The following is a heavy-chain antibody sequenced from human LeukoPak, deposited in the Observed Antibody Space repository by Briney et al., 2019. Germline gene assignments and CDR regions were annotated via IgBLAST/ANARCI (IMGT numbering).Heavy chain of an antibody. Sequence: GGSLRLSCAASGFTFSNYAMSWVRQAPGKGLEWVSTISGSDGSTYYADSVKGRFTISRDNSKNTLYLQMNSLRAEDTAVYYCAMGEYYYGSEYGMDVWGQGTTVTVSS. V-gene: IGHV3-23*01. CDR1: GFTFSNYA. CDR2: ISGSDGST. CDR3: AMGEYYYGSEYGMDV. J-gene: IGHJ6*02. D-gene: IGHD3-10*01.